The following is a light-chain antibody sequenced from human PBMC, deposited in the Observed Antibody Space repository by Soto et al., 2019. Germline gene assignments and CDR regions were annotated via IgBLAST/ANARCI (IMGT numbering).Light chain of an antibody. J-gene: IGKJ3*01. Sequence: AIRMTQSPSSFSASTGDRVTITCRASHGISSYLAWYQQKPGKAPKLLIYAASTLQSGVPSRVSGSRSGTDFTLTISCLQSEDFTTYYCQQYYSYAFTFRPGIKVDIK. CDR3: QQYYSYAFT. V-gene: IGKV1-8*01. CDR2: AAS. CDR1: HGISSY.